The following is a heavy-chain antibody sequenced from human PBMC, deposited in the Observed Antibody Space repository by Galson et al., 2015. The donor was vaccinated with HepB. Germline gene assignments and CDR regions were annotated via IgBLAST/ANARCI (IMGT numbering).Heavy chain of an antibody. Sequence: SLRLSCAASGFTFSSYGMHWVRQAPGKGLDWVAVIWYDGSNKYYADSVKGRFTISRDKSKNTLYLQMNSLRAEDTAVYYCARDFRSVYYDNIWGSHPTWGMDVWGQRTTVIVSS. CDR1: GFTFSSYG. CDR3: ARDFRSVYYDNIWGSHPTWGMDV. V-gene: IGHV3-33*01. D-gene: IGHD3-16*02. CDR2: IWYDGSNK. J-gene: IGHJ6*02.